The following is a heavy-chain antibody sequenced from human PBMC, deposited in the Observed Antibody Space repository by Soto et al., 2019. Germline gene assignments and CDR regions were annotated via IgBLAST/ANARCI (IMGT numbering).Heavy chain of an antibody. V-gene: IGHV3-23*01. CDR3: AKSPDFYYDGMDV. CDR1: GFTFSGYA. Sequence: EVQLLESGGGLVQPGGSQRLSCAASGFTFSGYAMTWVRQAPGKGLEWVSSISGSGAKTYYADSVKGRFTISRDKSKNTLSLQMTSLRADDTAVYYCAKSPDFYYDGMDVWGQGTTVTVSS. J-gene: IGHJ6*02. CDR2: ISGSGAKT.